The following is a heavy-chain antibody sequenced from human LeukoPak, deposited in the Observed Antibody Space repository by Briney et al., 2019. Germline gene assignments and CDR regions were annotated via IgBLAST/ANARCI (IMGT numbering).Heavy chain of an antibody. V-gene: IGHV3-9*01. CDR2: ISWNSGSI. Sequence: GGSLRLSCAASGFTFDDYAMHWVRHAPGKGLEWVSGISWNSGSIGYADSVKGRFTISRDNAKNSLYLQMNSLRAEDTALYCCAKDIAQDDAFDIWGQGTMVTASS. CDR3: AKDIAQDDAFDI. J-gene: IGHJ3*02. CDR1: GFTFDDYA.